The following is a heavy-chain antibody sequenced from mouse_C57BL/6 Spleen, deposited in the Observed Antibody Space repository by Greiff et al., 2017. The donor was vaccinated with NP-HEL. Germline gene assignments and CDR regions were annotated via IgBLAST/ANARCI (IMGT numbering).Heavy chain of an antibody. V-gene: IGHV1-53*01. CDR3: AREGAVGAPNDARDY. D-gene: IGHD1-1*01. J-gene: IGHJ4*01. Sequence: QVQLQQPGTELVKPGASVKLSCKASGYTFTSYWMHWVKQRPGQGLEWIGNINPSNGGTNSNEKFKSKATLTVDNSSSTAYMQLSSLTAEDSAVYEWAREGAVGAPNDARDYWGQGTSVTVSS. CDR1: GYTFTSYW. CDR2: INPSNGGT.